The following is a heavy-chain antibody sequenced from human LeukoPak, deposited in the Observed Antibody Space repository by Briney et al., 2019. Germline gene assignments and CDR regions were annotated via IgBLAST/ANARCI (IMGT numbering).Heavy chain of an antibody. CDR2: ISLTGLT. CDR1: GGSISNTNW. CDR3: SRENGAFSPFGY. V-gene: IGHV4-4*02. J-gene: IGHJ4*02. D-gene: IGHD2-8*01. Sequence: SETLSLTCGVSGGSISNTNWWSWVRQPPGQGLEWIGEISLTGLTHYNPSLESRVTVALDKFKNQLSLTLTSVTAADTAVYYCSRENGAFSPFGYWGQGTLVTVLS.